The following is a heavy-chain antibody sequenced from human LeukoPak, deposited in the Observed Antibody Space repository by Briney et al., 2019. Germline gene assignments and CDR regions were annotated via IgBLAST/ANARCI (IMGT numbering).Heavy chain of an antibody. D-gene: IGHD1-26*01. V-gene: IGHV4-39*07. Sequence: SETLSLTCSVSGGSISSSSNYWGWIRQPPGKGLEWIGNIYNRGSTYYNPSLKSRVTISVDTSKNQFSLKLSSVTAADTAVYYCARRRYSGSYWTPFDYWGQGTLVTVSS. J-gene: IGHJ4*02. CDR3: ARRRYSGSYWTPFDY. CDR1: GGSISSSSNY. CDR2: IYNRGST.